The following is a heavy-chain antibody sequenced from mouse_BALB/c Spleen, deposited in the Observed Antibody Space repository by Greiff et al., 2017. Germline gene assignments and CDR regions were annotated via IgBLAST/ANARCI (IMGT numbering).Heavy chain of an antibody. V-gene: IGHV14-3*02. Sequence: EVQLQQSGAELVKPGASVKLSCTASGFNIKDTYMHWVKQRPEQGLEWIGRIDPANGNTKYDPKFQGKATITADTSSNTAYLQLSSLTSEDTAVYYCARGYGNYVLFAYWGQGTLVTVSA. CDR1: GFNIKDTY. D-gene: IGHD2-10*02. J-gene: IGHJ3*01. CDR2: IDPANGNT. CDR3: ARGYGNYVLFAY.